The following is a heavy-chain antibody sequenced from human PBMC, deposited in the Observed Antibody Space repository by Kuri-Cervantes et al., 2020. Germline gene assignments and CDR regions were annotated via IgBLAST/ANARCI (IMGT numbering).Heavy chain of an antibody. CDR3: ARDYGDSFDY. CDR2: IWYDGSNK. J-gene: IGHJ4*02. V-gene: IGHV3-33*08. D-gene: IGHD4-17*01. CDR1: GFTFSSYA. Sequence: GESLKISCAASGFTFSSYAMSWVRQAPGKGLEWVAVIWYDGSNKYYADSVKGRFTISRDNSKNTLYLQMNSLRAEDTAVYYCARDYGDSFDYWGQGTLVTVSS.